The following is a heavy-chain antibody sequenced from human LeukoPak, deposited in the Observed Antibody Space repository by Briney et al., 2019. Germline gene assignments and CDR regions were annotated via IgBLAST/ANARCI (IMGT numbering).Heavy chain of an antibody. CDR1: GLTFRSSW. CDR3: TRDYFRTWDY. V-gene: IGHV3-7*01. Sequence: GGSLRLSCAASGLTFRSSWMSWVRHLPGKGLKWLANIKDDGTEKYYLDSVKGRFNISRDNAKNSLFLQMNSLRPEDTAVYYCTRDYFRTWDYWDQGTLVTVSS. J-gene: IGHJ4*02. CDR2: IKDDGTEK. D-gene: IGHD1/OR15-1a*01.